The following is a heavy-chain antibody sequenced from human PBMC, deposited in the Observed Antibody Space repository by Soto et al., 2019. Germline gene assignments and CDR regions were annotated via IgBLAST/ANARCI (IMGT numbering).Heavy chain of an antibody. V-gene: IGHV3-30*18. CDR2: ISYDGSNK. J-gene: IGHJ4*02. CDR1: GFTFSSYG. CDR3: AKDAVAGTRYYFDY. Sequence: LRLSCAASGFTFSSYGMHWVRQAPGKGLEWVAVISYDGSNKYYADSVKGRFTISRDNSKNTLYLQMNSLRAEDTAVYYCAKDAVAGTRYYFDYWGQGTLVTVSS. D-gene: IGHD6-19*01.